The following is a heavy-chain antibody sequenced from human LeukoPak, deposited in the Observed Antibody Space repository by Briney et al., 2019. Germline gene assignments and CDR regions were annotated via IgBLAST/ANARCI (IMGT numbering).Heavy chain of an antibody. J-gene: IGHJ4*02. D-gene: IGHD6-13*01. Sequence: GESLKISCKGSGYIFTSYWIGWVRQMPGKGLEWMGTIYPGDSDTRYSPSFQGQVTISADKSISTAYLQWSSLKASDTAIYYCARLGYNSSWYSGDFDYWGQGTLVTVSS. CDR2: IYPGDSDT. CDR3: ARLGYNSSWYSGDFDY. CDR1: GYIFTSYW. V-gene: IGHV5-51*01.